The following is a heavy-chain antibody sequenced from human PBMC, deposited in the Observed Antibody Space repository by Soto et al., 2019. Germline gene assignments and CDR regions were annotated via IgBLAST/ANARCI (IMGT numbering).Heavy chain of an antibody. D-gene: IGHD1-26*01. CDR1: GYSFTSYW. CDR2: IYPGDSDT. J-gene: IGHJ6*02. CDR3: TRDPFQWELPLYYYYGMDV. V-gene: IGHV5-51*01. Sequence: GESLKISCKGSGYSFTSYWIGWVRQMPGKGLEWMGIIYPGDSDTRYSPSFQGQVTISADKSISTAYLQWSSLKTEDTAVYYCTRDPFQWELPLYYYYGMDVWGQGTTVTVSS.